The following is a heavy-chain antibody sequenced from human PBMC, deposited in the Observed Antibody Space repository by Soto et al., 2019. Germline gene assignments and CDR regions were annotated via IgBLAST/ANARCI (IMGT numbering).Heavy chain of an antibody. CDR2: IWYDGSNK. J-gene: IGHJ1*01. CDR1: GFTFSSYG. V-gene: IGHV3-33*01. D-gene: IGHD3-10*01. CDR3: ARDRGGVQHLVLFQH. Sequence: GGSLRLSCAASGFTFSSYGMHWVRQAPGKGLEWVAVIWYDGSNKYYADSVKGRFTISRDNSKNTLYLQMNSLRAEDTAVYYCARDRGGVQHLVLFQHWGQGTLVTVSS.